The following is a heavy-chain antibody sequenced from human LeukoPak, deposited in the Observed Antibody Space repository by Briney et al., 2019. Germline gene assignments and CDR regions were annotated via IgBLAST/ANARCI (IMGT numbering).Heavy chain of an antibody. J-gene: IGHJ4*02. CDR2: ISYDGSNK. V-gene: IGHV3-30*04. Sequence: GGSLRLSCAASGFTFSSYAMHWVRQAPGKGLEWVAGISYDGSNKYYADSVKGRFTISRDNSKNTLYLQMNSLRAEDTAVYYCARAKPGIAVAGKGEHWGQGTLVTVSS. D-gene: IGHD6-19*01. CDR1: GFTFSSYA. CDR3: ARAKPGIAVAGKGEH.